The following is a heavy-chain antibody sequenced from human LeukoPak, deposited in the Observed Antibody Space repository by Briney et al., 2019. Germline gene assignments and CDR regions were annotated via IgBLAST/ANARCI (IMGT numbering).Heavy chain of an antibody. V-gene: IGHV1-46*01. J-gene: IGHJ6*02. CDR2: IDTSDGRS. Sequence: ASVKVSCKASGYTFTAYLMHWVRQAPGQGLEWMGIIDTSDGRSTYAQKYRDRVSMTRDTSSNTVYMELSSLRYEDTAVYYCARPQYNWNDYDSYPMDVWGQGTTVTVSS. CDR3: ARPQYNWNDYDSYPMDV. D-gene: IGHD1-1*01. CDR1: GYTFTAYL.